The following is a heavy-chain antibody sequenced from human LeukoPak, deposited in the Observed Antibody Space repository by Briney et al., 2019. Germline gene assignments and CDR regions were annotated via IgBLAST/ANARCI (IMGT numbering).Heavy chain of an antibody. V-gene: IGHV1-69*02. CDR1: GGTFSSYT. Sequence: SVKASCKASGGTFSSYTISWVRQAPGRGLEWMGRIIPILGIANYAQKFQGRVTITADKSTSTAYMELSSLRSEDTAVYYCARLDYDFWSGYPTDAFDIWGQGTMVTVSS. D-gene: IGHD3-3*01. CDR3: ARLDYDFWSGYPTDAFDI. J-gene: IGHJ3*02. CDR2: IIPILGIA.